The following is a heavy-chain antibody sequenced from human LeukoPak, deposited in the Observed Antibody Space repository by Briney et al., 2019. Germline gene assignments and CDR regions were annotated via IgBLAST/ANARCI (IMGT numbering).Heavy chain of an antibody. J-gene: IGHJ5*02. CDR1: GYTFTSYG. CDR2: ISAYNGNT. V-gene: IGHV1-18*04. Sequence: ASVKVSCKASGYTFTSYGISWVRQAPGQGLESMGWISAYNGNTNYAQKLQGRVTMTTDTSTSTAYMELRSLRSDDTAVYYCARDKAFGIAVGNWFDPWGQGTLVTVSS. D-gene: IGHD6-19*01. CDR3: ARDKAFGIAVGNWFDP.